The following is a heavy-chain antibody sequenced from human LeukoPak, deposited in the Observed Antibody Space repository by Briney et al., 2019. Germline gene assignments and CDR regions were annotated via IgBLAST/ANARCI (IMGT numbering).Heavy chain of an antibody. CDR1: GGSISSYY. CDR3: ARDFPYYYDSSGYYYGIDY. V-gene: IGHV4-59*12. CDR2: IYYSGST. J-gene: IGHJ4*02. D-gene: IGHD3-22*01. Sequence: SETLSLTCTVSGGSISSYYWSWIRQPPGKGLEWIGYIYYSGSTNYNPSLKSRVTISVDTSKNQFSLKLGSVTAADTAVYYCARDFPYYYDSSGYYYGIDYWGQGTLVTVSS.